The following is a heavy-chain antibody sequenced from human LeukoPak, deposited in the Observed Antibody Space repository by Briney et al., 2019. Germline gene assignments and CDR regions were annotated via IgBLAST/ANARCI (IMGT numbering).Heavy chain of an antibody. CDR2: ISSSSSTI. CDR3: AGLAGSGYRDY. D-gene: IGHD3-22*01. J-gene: IGHJ4*02. Sequence: GGSLRLSCAASGFTFSSYSMNWVRQAPGKGLEWVSYISSSSSTIYYADSVKGRFTISRDNAKNSLYLQMNSLRAEDTAVYYCAGLAGSGYRDYWGQGTLVTVSS. CDR1: GFTFSSYS. V-gene: IGHV3-48*01.